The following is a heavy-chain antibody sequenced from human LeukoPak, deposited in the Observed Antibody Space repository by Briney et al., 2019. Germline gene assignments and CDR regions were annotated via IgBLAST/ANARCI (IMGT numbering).Heavy chain of an antibody. CDR3: ARGPISSNPGT. Sequence: GGSLRLSCAASGFTFSTYWMHWVRQAPGKGLVCVSRVSAGGSSTTYADSVKGRFTISRDNAKNTLYLQMNSLRAEDTAIYYCARGPISSNPGTWGQGTLVTVS. CDR1: GFTFSTYW. V-gene: IGHV3-74*01. J-gene: IGHJ5*02. CDR2: VSAGGSST. D-gene: IGHD2-2*01.